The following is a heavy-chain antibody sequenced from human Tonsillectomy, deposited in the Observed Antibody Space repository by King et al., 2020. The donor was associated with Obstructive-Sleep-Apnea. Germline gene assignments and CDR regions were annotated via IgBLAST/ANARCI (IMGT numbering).Heavy chain of an antibody. CDR3: LAYDLVQGGFDY. Sequence: VQLVESGGGVVQPGRSLRLSCAASGFTFSNYALHWVRQAPGKGLEWVASISYDGSIKYLADSVKGRFTISRDNSKNTVYLQMNSLRAEDTAVFYCLAYDLVQGGFDYWGQGTLVTVTA. CDR2: ISYDGSIK. J-gene: IGHJ4*02. D-gene: IGHD2-8*02. CDR1: GFTFSNYA. V-gene: IGHV3-30*03.